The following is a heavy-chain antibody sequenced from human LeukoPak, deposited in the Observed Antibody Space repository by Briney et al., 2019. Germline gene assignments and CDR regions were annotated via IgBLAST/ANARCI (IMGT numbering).Heavy chain of an antibody. CDR2: IIPIFGTA. D-gene: IGHD3-3*01. Sequence: SVKVSCKASGGTFSIYAISWVRQAPGQGLEWMGGIIPIFGTANYAQMFQGRVTITADESTSKAYMELSSLRSEDTAVYYCARALGRFWNFDYWGQGTWSPSPQ. J-gene: IGHJ4*02. CDR1: GGTFSIYA. CDR3: ARALGRFWNFDY. V-gene: IGHV1-69*13.